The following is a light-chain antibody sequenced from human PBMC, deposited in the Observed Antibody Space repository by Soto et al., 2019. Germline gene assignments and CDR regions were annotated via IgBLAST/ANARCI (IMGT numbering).Light chain of an antibody. J-gene: IGLJ1*01. CDR3: SSYTSNNIFYV. CDR1: SSDVGGYNY. Sequence: QSVLTQPASVSGSDGQSITISCTGTSSDVGGYNYVSWYQQHPGKAPKLIIYEVSNRPSGISNRFSGSKSGNTASLTISGLQVEDEADYYCSSYTSNNIFYVFGSGTKVTVL. V-gene: IGLV2-14*01. CDR2: EVS.